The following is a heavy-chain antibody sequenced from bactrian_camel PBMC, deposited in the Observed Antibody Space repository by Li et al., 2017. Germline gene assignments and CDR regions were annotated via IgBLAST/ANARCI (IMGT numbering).Heavy chain of an antibody. Sequence: HVQLVESGGGSVQEGGSLTLSCATSGVANGRHYLGWFRRAPGKEREGVAIIGADGDTSYAEVVKGRFTISQDNAKNTVYLQMNSLKPDDTAMYYCAAERTPHCKAAFQGLGLILAFTIGGQGTQVTVS. V-gene: IGHV3S55*01. CDR3: AAERTPHCKAAFQGLGLILAFTI. J-gene: IGHJ4*01. CDR2: IGADGDT. CDR1: GVANGRHY. D-gene: IGHD4*01.